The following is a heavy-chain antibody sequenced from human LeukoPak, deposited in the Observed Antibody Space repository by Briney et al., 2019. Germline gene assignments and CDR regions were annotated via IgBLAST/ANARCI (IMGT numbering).Heavy chain of an antibody. CDR2: MNPNSGNT. D-gene: IGHD3-3*01. Sequence: ASVKVSCKASGYTFTSYDINWVRQATGHGLEWMGWMNPNSGNTGYAQKFQGRVTMTRNTSISTAYMELSSLRSEDTAVYYCARGFLESDYYYYMDVWGKGTTVTVSS. CDR3: ARGFLESDYYYYMDV. CDR1: GYTFTSYD. V-gene: IGHV1-8*01. J-gene: IGHJ6*03.